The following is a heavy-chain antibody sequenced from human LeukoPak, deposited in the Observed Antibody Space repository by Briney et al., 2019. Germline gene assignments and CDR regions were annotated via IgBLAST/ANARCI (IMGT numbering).Heavy chain of an antibody. V-gene: IGHV4-59*01. CDR2: IYYSGST. D-gene: IGHD6-13*01. CDR3: ARTRIAAAGYYFDY. Sequence: PSETLSLTCTVSGGSISSYYWSWIRQPPGKGLEWIGYIYYSGSTNYNPSLKSRVTISVDTSKNQFSLKLSSVTAADTAVYYCARTRIAAAGYYFDYWGQGTLVTVSS. CDR1: GGSISSYY. J-gene: IGHJ4*02.